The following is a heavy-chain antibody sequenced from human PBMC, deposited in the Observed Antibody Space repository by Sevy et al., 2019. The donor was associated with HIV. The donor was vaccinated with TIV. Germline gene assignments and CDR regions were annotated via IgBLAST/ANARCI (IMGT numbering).Heavy chain of an antibody. D-gene: IGHD3-9*01. J-gene: IGHJ4*02. Sequence: GGYLRLYCAASGFTLSIYWMHWVRQVPGKGLVWVSHINSDGKIKRYADSVEGRFTISRDNAEKTVYLQMSSLRADDTAVYYCVRGSTGTFGHWGQGNLVTVSS. CDR2: INSDGKIK. CDR3: VRGSTGTFGH. V-gene: IGHV3-74*01. CDR1: GFTLSIYW.